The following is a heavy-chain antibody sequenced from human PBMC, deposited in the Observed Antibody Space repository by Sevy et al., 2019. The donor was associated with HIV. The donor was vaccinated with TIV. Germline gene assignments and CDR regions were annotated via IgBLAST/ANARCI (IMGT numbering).Heavy chain of an antibody. CDR3: ATSKDYYESSGCPFDY. J-gene: IGHJ4*02. CDR2: FDPEDGER. V-gene: IGHV1-24*01. Sequence: APVKVSCKVSGYTLNQLSMHWVRQAPRKGLERKGSFDPEDGERFYAQKFQGRVTMIEDTSTDTAYMELSSLRSEDTAVYYCATSKDYYESSGCPFDYWGQGTLVTVSS. D-gene: IGHD3-22*01. CDR1: GYTLNQLS.